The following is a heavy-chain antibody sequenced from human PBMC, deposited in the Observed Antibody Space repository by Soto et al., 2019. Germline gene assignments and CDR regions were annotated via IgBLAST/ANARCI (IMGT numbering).Heavy chain of an antibody. CDR2: IREGGDTT. J-gene: IGHJ4*02. CDR1: GFRFSTYA. CDR3: AKGGWLDS. D-gene: IGHD6-19*01. V-gene: IGHV3-23*01. Sequence: EVQLLESGGGLVQPGGSLRLSCAASGFRFSTYAMTWVRQAPGKGLEWVAIIREGGDTTYYADSEKGRFTISREHSKNTLSLQVSSLRVEDTALYYCAKGGWLDSWGQGTMVTVSS.